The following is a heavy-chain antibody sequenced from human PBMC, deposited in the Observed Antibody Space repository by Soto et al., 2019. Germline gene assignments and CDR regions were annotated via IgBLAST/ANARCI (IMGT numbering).Heavy chain of an antibody. Sequence: PGGSLRLSCAASGFTFSSYAMSWVRQAPGKGLEWVAVIWYDGSNKYYADSVKGRFTISRDNSKNTLYLQMNSLRAEDTAVYYCARDLILTIAAAGSPPFPRSYGMDVWGQGTTVTVSS. CDR3: ARDLILTIAAAGSPPFPRSYGMDV. D-gene: IGHD6-13*01. CDR1: GFTFSSYA. J-gene: IGHJ6*02. V-gene: IGHV3-33*08. CDR2: IWYDGSNK.